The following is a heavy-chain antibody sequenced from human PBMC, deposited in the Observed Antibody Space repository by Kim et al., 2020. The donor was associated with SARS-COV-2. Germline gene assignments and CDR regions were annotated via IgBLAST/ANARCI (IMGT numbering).Heavy chain of an antibody. V-gene: IGHV3-23*01. D-gene: IGHD3-16*01. J-gene: IGHJ4*02. CDR3: AKDLSGGPEGWGSPPAFDY. Sequence: RFTSSRDNSKTTLYLQMNSLRAEDTAVYYCAKDLSGGPEGWGSPPAFDYWGQGTLVTVSS.